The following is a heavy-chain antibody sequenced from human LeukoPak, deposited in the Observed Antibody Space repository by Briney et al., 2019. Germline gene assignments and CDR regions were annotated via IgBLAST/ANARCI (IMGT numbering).Heavy chain of an antibody. CDR1: GGSFSGYY. D-gene: IGHD4-17*01. CDR2: INHSGST. Sequence: SETLSLTWAVYGGSFSGYYWSWIRQPPGKGLEWIGEINHSGSTNYNPSLKSRVTISVDTSKNQFSLKLSSVTAADTAVYYCARGETDYGDYVGFDPWGQGTLVTVSS. J-gene: IGHJ5*02. CDR3: ARGETDYGDYVGFDP. V-gene: IGHV4-34*01.